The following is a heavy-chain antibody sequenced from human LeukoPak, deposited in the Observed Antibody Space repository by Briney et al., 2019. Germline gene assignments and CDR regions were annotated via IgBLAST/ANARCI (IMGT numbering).Heavy chain of an antibody. D-gene: IGHD3-10*01. CDR2: ISGSGGST. J-gene: IGHJ4*02. V-gene: IGHV3-23*01. CDR1: GFTFSSYA. Sequence: GGSLRLSCAASGFTFSSYAMSWVRQAPGKGLEWVSAISGSGGSTYYADSVKGRFTISRDNSKNTLYLQMNSLRAEDTAVYYCAKDRVSHYGSGSYYYAASGTIDYWGQGTLVTVSS. CDR3: AKDRVSHYGSGSYYYAASGTIDY.